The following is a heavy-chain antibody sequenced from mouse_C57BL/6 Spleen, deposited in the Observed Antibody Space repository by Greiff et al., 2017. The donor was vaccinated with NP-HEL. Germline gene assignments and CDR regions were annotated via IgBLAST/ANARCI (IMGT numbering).Heavy chain of an antibody. V-gene: IGHV1-26*01. CDR2: INPNNGGT. Sequence: VQLQQSGPELVKPGASVKISCKASGYTFTDYYMNWVKQSHGKSLEWIGDINPNNGGTSYNQKFKGKATLTVDKSSSTAYMELRSLTSEDSAVYYCARSYYGSSYPFAYWGQGTLVTVSA. D-gene: IGHD1-1*01. CDR1: GYTFTDYY. CDR3: ARSYYGSSYPFAY. J-gene: IGHJ3*01.